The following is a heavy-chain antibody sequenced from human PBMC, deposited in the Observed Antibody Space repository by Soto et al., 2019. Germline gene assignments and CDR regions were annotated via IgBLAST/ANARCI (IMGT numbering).Heavy chain of an antibody. CDR1: GGSFSGYY. CDR3: ARRWGGIAAASKIRVPQASSGSHRSPDWFDP. D-gene: IGHD6-13*01. Sequence: SETLSLTCAVYGGSFSGYYWSWIRQPPGKGLEWIGEINHSGSTNYNPSLKSRVTISVDTSRNQFSLKLSSVTAADTAVYYCARRWGGIAAASKIRVPQASSGSHRSPDWFDPWGQGTLVTVSS. V-gene: IGHV4-34*01. CDR2: INHSGST. J-gene: IGHJ5*02.